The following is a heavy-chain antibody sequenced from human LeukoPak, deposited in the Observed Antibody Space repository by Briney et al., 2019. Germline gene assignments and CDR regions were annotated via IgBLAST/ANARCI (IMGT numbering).Heavy chain of an antibody. J-gene: IGHJ5*02. V-gene: IGHV4-34*01. D-gene: IGHD3-10*01. Sequence: PSETLSLTCAVYGGSFSGYYWSWIRQPPGKGLEWIGEINHSGSTNYNPSLKSRVTISVDTSKNQFSLKLSSVTAADTAVYYCARGAGDTTLNWFDPWGQGTLVTVSS. CDR2: INHSGST. CDR3: ARGAGDTTLNWFDP. CDR1: GGSFSGYY.